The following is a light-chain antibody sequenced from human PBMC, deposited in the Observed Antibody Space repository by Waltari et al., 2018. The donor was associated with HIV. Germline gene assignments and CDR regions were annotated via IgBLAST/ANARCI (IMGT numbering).Light chain of an antibody. CDR1: TSHIGTNN. Sequence: QSVLTQPPSASETPGQRIIISCSGSTSHIGTNNVNWYQQLPGTTPRLLMHSNIQRPSGVPDRFSCSRYGTSASLAISGLQAEDEADYYCSAWDASLGAWMFGGGTKLTVL. CDR2: SNI. V-gene: IGLV1-44*01. CDR3: SAWDASLGAWM. J-gene: IGLJ3*02.